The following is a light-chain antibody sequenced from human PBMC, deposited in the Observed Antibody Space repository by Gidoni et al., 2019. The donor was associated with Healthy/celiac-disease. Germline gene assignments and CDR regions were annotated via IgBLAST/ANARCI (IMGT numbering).Light chain of an antibody. CDR3: QQGYSTPLYT. J-gene: IGKJ2*01. CDR1: QNISNY. V-gene: IGKV1-39*01. Sequence: DIQMSQSPSSLSASVGDRVTITCRASQNISNYLNWYQQKPGKAPKLLFYAASSLQSGVPSRFGGSGSGTDFSLTINSLQPEDFATYYCQQGYSTPLYTFXXXTKLEIK. CDR2: AAS.